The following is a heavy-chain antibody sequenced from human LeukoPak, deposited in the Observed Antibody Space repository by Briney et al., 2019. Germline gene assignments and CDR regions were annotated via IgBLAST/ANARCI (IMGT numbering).Heavy chain of an antibody. CDR2: ISDDRSYT. CDR3: ASFGISWRSSY. CDR1: GFSFSSHW. J-gene: IGHJ4*02. D-gene: IGHD2-21*01. V-gene: IGHV3-74*01. Sequence: GGSLRLSCAASGFSFSSHWVHWVRHAPGKGLVWVSRISDDRSYTSNVDSVKGRFTISRDNVNNMLYLHMSSLRAEDTAVYYCASFGISWRSSYWGQGTLVTVSS.